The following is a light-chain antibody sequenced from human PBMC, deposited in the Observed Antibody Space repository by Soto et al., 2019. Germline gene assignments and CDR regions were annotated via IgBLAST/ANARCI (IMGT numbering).Light chain of an antibody. CDR3: SSYTSSSTLPYV. CDR1: SSDVGGYNY. Sequence: HSGRTQPASVSGPPGQPITISCPGTSSDVGGYNYVSWYQQHPGKAPKLMIYDVSNRPSGVSNRFSGSKSGNTASLTISGLQAEDEADYYCSSYTSSSTLPYVFGTGTKVTVL. V-gene: IGLV2-14*01. J-gene: IGLJ1*01. CDR2: DVS.